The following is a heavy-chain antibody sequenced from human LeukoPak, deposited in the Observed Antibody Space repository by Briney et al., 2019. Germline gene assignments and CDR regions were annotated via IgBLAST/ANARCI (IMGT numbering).Heavy chain of an antibody. CDR3: ARAPSSKWFGESNH. Sequence: GSLRLSCAASGFTVSSNYMSWVRQAPGKGLEWVSVIYSGGSTYYADSVKGRFTISRDNSKNTLYLQMNSLRAEDTAVYYCARAPSSKWFGESNHWGQGTLVTVSS. CDR1: GFTVSSNY. D-gene: IGHD3-10*01. V-gene: IGHV3-66*01. CDR2: IYSGGST. J-gene: IGHJ1*01.